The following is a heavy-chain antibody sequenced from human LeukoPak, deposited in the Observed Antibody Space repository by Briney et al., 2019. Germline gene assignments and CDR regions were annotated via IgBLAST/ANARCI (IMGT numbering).Heavy chain of an antibody. CDR3: ARGSGYGDFDP. Sequence: GGSLRLSCAASGFTFSSYGMHWVRQAPGKGLEWVAVIWYDGSNKYYADSVKGRFTISRDNSKNTLYLQMNSLRAEDTAAYYCARGSGYGDFDPWGQGTLVTVSS. CDR2: IWYDGSNK. D-gene: IGHD4-17*01. CDR1: GFTFSSYG. J-gene: IGHJ5*02. V-gene: IGHV3-33*01.